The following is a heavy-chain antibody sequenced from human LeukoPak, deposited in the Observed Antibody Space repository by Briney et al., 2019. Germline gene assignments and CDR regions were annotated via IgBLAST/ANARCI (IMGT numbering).Heavy chain of an antibody. Sequence: SETLSLTCAVYGGCFSGYYWSWIRQPPGKGLEWIGEIDHSGSTNYNPSLKSRVTISVDTSKNQFSLKLSSVTAADTAVYYCAGNIAARLDYWGQGTLVTVSS. CDR1: GGCFSGYY. J-gene: IGHJ4*02. V-gene: IGHV4-34*01. CDR2: IDHSGST. CDR3: AGNIAARLDY. D-gene: IGHD6-6*01.